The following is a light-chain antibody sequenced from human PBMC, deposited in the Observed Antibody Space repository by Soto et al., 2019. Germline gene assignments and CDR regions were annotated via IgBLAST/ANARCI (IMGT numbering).Light chain of an antibody. V-gene: IGKV1-5*01. J-gene: IGKJ1*01. CDR2: DAS. CDR1: EFISDW. Sequence: DVQRTQSPSTLSASVGDRVTIPCRASEFISDWLAWYQQKPGQAPKLLIYDASTLESGVPGRFSGSGVGTHFTLTISGLQPEDFATYHCQHYNSYSRVFGQGTKVDIK. CDR3: QHYNSYSRV.